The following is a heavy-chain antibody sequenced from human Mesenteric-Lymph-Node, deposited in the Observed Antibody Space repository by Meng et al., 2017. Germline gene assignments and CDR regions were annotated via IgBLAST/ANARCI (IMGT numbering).Heavy chain of an antibody. CDR3: ARDPGISVVIAFDF. D-gene: IGHD3-22*01. CDR2: TYFRSKWYN. CDR1: GATVSRNSSA. V-gene: IGHV6-1*01. Sequence: VSHSQTCSVTCSILGATVSRNSSAWNWIRPSPSIVLQWLGRTYFRSKWYNDYAVSGLCPITINPDPSKNQFSLHLNSMPPEDTAAYSCARDPGISVVIAFDFWGQGTLVTVSS. J-gene: IGHJ4*02.